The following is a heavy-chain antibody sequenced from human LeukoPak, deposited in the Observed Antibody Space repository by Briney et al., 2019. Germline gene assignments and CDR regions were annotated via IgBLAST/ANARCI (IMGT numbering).Heavy chain of an antibody. J-gene: IGHJ4*02. V-gene: IGHV1-18*01. CDR3: ARDPCYYDSSGYKHTPLDY. D-gene: IGHD3-22*01. CDR2: ISAYNGNT. Sequence: ASVKVSCKASGYTFTSYGISWVRQAPGQGLEWMGWISAYNGNTNYAQKLQGRVTMTTDTSTSTAYMELRSLRSDDTAVYYCARDPCYYDSSGYKHTPLDYWGQGTLVTVSS. CDR1: GYTFTSYG.